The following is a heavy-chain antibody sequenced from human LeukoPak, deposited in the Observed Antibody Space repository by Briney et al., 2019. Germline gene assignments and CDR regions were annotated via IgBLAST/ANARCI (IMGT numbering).Heavy chain of an antibody. CDR2: IYYSGST. Sequence: SETLSLTCTVSGGSISSYYWSWIRQPPGKGLEWIGYIYYSGSTNYNPSLKSRVTISVDTSTNQFSLKLSSVTAADTAVYYCAGTLVGYCSGGSCYPSYYYYGMDVWGQGTTVTVSS. V-gene: IGHV4-59*01. J-gene: IGHJ6*02. D-gene: IGHD2-15*01. CDR1: GGSISSYY. CDR3: AGTLVGYCSGGSCYPSYYYYGMDV.